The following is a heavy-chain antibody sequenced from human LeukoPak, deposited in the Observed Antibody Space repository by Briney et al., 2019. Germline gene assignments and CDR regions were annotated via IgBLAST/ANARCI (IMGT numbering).Heavy chain of an antibody. CDR2: ISGSGDST. Sequence: GGSLRLSCAASGFTFSNYAMRWVRQAPGKGLEWVSGISGSGDSTYYADSVKGRFTVSRDNSKNTLYLQMNSLRAEDTAVYYCARRSGIAVAGAFDYWGQGTLVTVSS. CDR3: ARRSGIAVAGAFDY. CDR1: GFTFSNYA. V-gene: IGHV3-23*01. J-gene: IGHJ4*02. D-gene: IGHD6-19*01.